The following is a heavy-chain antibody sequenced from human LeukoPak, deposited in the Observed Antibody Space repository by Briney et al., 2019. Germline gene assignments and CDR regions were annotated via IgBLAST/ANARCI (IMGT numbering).Heavy chain of an antibody. J-gene: IGHJ5*02. Sequence: GGSLRLSCAASGFTVSSNYMSWVRQAPGKGLEWVSVIYSGGSTYYADSVKGRFTISRDNSKNTLYLQMNSLRAEDTAVYYCAKDTDYYGSGSYSDPWGQGTLVTVSS. V-gene: IGHV3-66*01. CDR1: GFTVSSNY. CDR3: AKDTDYYGSGSYSDP. CDR2: IYSGGST. D-gene: IGHD3-10*01.